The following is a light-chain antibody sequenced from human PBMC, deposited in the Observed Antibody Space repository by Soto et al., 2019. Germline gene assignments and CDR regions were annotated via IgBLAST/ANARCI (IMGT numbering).Light chain of an antibody. CDR3: QQSYSAPFP. CDR2: AAF. CDR1: QRTDSY. V-gene: IGKV1-39*01. Sequence: DIQMTQSPSSLSASVGDRVTITCRASQRTDSYLNWYQQKPGKAPKLLIYAAFRLQSVVPSRVTGSGSGADFTLTISRLQPEDFATYSCQQSYSAPFPSGQGTKLDIK. J-gene: IGKJ2*01.